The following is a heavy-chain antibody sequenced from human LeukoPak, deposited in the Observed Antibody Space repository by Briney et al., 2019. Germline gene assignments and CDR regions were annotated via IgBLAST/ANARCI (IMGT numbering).Heavy chain of an antibody. D-gene: IGHD1-26*01. CDR1: GFTFSSYW. CDR3: ARSGRGGAFDI. V-gene: IGHV3-74*03. J-gene: IGHJ3*02. CDR2: IYSDGSRT. Sequence: GGSLRLSCAASGFTFSSYWMHWVRQAPGKGLVWVSRIYSDGSRTTYADSVKGRFTISGDNAKNTLYLETNSLRAEDTAVYYCARSGRGGAFDIWGHGTMVTVSS.